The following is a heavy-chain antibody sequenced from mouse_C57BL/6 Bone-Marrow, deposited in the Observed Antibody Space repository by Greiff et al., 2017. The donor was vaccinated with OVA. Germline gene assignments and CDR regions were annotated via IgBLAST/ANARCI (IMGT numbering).Heavy chain of an antibody. CDR2: INPSNGGT. V-gene: IGHV1-53*01. J-gene: IGHJ3*01. D-gene: IGHD1-1*01. Sequence: VQLQQPGAELVRPGTSVKLSCKASGYTFTSYWMHWVKQRPGQGLEWIGNINPSNGGTNYNEKFKSKATLTVDKSSSTAYMQLSSLTSEDSAVYYCARSSYYYGSSSFAYWGQGTLVTVSA. CDR1: GYTFTSYW. CDR3: ARSSYYYGSSSFAY.